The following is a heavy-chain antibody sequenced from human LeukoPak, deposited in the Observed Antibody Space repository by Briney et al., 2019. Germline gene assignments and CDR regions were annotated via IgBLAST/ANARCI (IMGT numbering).Heavy chain of an antibody. V-gene: IGHV4-61*05. CDR1: SGSISTSNYY. Sequence: SETLSLTCTVSSGSISTSNYYWGWVRQPPGKALEWIGNIFYSGSTNYNPSLKSRVTMSVDTSKNQFSLKLSSVTAADTAVYYCVRENASGAFDIWGQGTMVTVSS. J-gene: IGHJ3*02. CDR2: IFYSGST. CDR3: VRENASGAFDI. D-gene: IGHD4-17*01.